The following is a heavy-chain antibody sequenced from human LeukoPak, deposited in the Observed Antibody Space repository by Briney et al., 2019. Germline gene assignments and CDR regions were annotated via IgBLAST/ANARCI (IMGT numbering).Heavy chain of an antibody. CDR2: ISGSSTYI. CDR3: ARDHSSGRHFDF. D-gene: IGHD3-22*01. J-gene: IGHJ4*02. V-gene: IGHV3-21*01. CDR1: GFTFSSYS. Sequence: PGESLRLSCAASGFTFSSYSMNWVRQAPGKGLEWVSSISGSSTYIDYADSVKGRFTISRDNAKNALYLQMDSPRAEDTAVYFCARDHSSGRHFDFWGQGTLVTVSS.